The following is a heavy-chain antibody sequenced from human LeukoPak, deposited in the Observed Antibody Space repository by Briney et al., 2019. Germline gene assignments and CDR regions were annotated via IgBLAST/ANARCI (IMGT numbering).Heavy chain of an antibody. D-gene: IGHD3-3*01. Sequence: PGGSLRLSCAASGFTFSSYSMNWVRQAPGKGLEWVSSISSSSSYIYYADSVKGRFTISRDNAKNSLYLQMNSPRAEDTAVYYCARDLALSITIFGVAHDYWGQGTLVTVSS. CDR2: ISSSSSYI. CDR3: ARDLALSITIFGVAHDY. J-gene: IGHJ4*02. CDR1: GFTFSSYS. V-gene: IGHV3-21*01.